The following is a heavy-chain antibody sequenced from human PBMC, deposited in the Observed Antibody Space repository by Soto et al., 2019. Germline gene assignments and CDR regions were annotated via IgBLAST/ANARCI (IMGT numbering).Heavy chain of an antibody. CDR1: GFSLSTSGMC. Sequence: SGPTLVNPTQTLTLTCTFSGFSLSTSGMCVSWIRQPPGKALEWLARIDWDDDKYYSTSLKTRLTISKDTSKNQVVLTMTNMEAVETATYYCARIPSTGGDSVTKGASDIWGQGTMVTVSS. D-gene: IGHD2-21*01. J-gene: IGHJ3*02. CDR3: ARIPSTGGDSVTKGASDI. CDR2: IDWDDDK. V-gene: IGHV2-70*11.